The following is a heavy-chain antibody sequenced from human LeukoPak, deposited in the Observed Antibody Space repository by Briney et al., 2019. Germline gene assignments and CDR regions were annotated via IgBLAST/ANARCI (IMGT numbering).Heavy chain of an antibody. Sequence: GGSLRLSCAASGFTFSSYWMSWVRQAPGKGLEWVSAISGSGGSTYYADSVKGRFTISRDNSKNTLYLQMNSLRAEDTAVYYCAKAPRISSWPFDYWGQGTLVTVSS. V-gene: IGHV3-23*01. CDR2: ISGSGGST. CDR3: AKAPRISSWPFDY. D-gene: IGHD3-3*02. CDR1: GFTFSSYW. J-gene: IGHJ4*02.